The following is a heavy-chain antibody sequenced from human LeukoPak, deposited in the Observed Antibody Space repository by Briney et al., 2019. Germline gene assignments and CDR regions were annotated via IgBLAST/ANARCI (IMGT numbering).Heavy chain of an antibody. J-gene: IGHJ4*02. CDR3: ARDLRWATSYFDY. CDR2: ISSSSSYI. Sequence: GGSLRLSCAASGFTFSSYSMNWVRQAPGKGLEWVSSISSSSSYIYYADSVKGRFTIPRDNAKNSLYLQMNSLRAEDTAVYYCARDLRWATSYFDYWGQGTLVTVSS. V-gene: IGHV3-21*01. D-gene: IGHD5-24*01. CDR1: GFTFSSYS.